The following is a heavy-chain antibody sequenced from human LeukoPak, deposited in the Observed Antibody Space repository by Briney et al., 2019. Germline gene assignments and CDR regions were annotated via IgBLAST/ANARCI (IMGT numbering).Heavy chain of an antibody. J-gene: IGHJ4*02. CDR1: GGSISRGGYY. Sequence: SETLSLTCTVSGGSISRGGYYWSWIRQHPGKGLEWIGYIYYSGSTYYNPSLKSRVTISVDTSKNQFSLKLSSVTAADTAVYYCARGRGGDILTGYYSHYFDYWGQGTLVTVSS. D-gene: IGHD3-9*01. CDR3: ARGRGGDILTGYYSHYFDY. CDR2: IYYSGST. V-gene: IGHV4-31*03.